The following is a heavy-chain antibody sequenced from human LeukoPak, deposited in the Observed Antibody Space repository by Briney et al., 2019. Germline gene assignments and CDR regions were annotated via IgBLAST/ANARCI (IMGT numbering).Heavy chain of an antibody. CDR3: ARVGAIPFDY. CDR1: GGSISSYY. V-gene: IGHV4-59*01. D-gene: IGHD1-26*01. Sequence: SQTLSLTCTVSGGSISSYYWSWIRQPPGKGLEWIGYIYYSGSTNYNPSLKSRVTISVDTSKNQFSLKLSSVTAADTAVYYCARVGAIPFDYWGQGTLVTVSS. CDR2: IYYSGST. J-gene: IGHJ4*02.